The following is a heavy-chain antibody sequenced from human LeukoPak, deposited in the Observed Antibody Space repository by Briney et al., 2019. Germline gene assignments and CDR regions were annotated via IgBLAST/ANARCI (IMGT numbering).Heavy chain of an antibody. CDR2: ISAYNGNT. Sequence: ASVKVSCKASGYTFTSYGISWVRQAPGQGLEWMGWISAYNGNTNYAQKLQGRVTMTTDTSTSTAYMELRSLRSDDTAVYYCARGNYYYGSGSYYNAPLDYWGQGTLVTVSS. V-gene: IGHV1-18*01. J-gene: IGHJ4*02. CDR3: ARGNYYYGSGSYYNAPLDY. CDR1: GYTFTSYG. D-gene: IGHD3-10*01.